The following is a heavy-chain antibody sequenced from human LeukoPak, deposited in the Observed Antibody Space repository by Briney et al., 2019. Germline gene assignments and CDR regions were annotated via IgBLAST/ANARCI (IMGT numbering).Heavy chain of an antibody. D-gene: IGHD5-12*01. Sequence: SETLSLTCAVYGGSFSGYYWSWIRQPPGKGLEWIGEINHSGNTNYNPSLKSRVTISVDTSKNQFSLKLSSVTAADTAVYYCARGSTVERPRARGYSGYDGDYWGQGTLVTVSS. CDR1: GGSFSGYY. J-gene: IGHJ4*02. CDR3: ARGSTVERPRARGYSGYDGDY. V-gene: IGHV4-34*01. CDR2: INHSGNT.